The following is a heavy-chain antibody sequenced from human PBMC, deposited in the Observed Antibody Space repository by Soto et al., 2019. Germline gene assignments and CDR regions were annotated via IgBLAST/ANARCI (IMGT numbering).Heavy chain of an antibody. CDR3: ARDGYNNKLHDA. V-gene: IGHV1-69*13. J-gene: IGHJ5*02. D-gene: IGHD5-12*01. Sequence: SVKVSCKASGGTFSSYAISWVRQAPGQGLEWMGGIIPIFGTANYAQKFQGRVTITADESTSTAYMELSSLRSEDTAVYYCARDGYNNKLHDAWGQGTLVTVSS. CDR1: GGTFSSYA. CDR2: IIPIFGTA.